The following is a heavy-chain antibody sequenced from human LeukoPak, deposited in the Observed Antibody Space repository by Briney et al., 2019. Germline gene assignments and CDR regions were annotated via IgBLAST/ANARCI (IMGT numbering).Heavy chain of an antibody. CDR1: GFTVSSNY. CDR3: ARSGRGSGSYYKGPDY. CDR2: IYSGGST. D-gene: IGHD3-10*01. V-gene: IGHV3-53*01. Sequence: GGSLRLSCAASGFTVSSNYLTWVRKAPGKGLEWVSIIYSGGSTYYADSVKGRFTISRDNSKNTLYLQMNSLRAEDTAVYYCARSGRGSGSYYKGPDYWGQGTLVTVSS. J-gene: IGHJ4*02.